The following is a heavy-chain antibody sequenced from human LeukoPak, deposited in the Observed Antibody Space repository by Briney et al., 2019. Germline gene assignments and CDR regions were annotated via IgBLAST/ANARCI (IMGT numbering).Heavy chain of an antibody. D-gene: IGHD3-16*01. Sequence: SETLSLTCTVSGGSISSSSYYWVWIRQPPGMGLEWIGSIYYSGSTYYNPALKSRVTISVDTSKNQFSLKLSSVTAADTAVYYCARTLRYYFDYWGQGTLVTVSS. CDR3: ARTLRYYFDY. J-gene: IGHJ4*02. CDR2: IYYSGST. CDR1: GGSISSSSYY. V-gene: IGHV4-39*07.